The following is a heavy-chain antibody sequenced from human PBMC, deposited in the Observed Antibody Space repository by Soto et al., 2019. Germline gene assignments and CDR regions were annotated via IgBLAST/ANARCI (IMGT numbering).Heavy chain of an antibody. CDR1: GGSFSGYY. CDR3: ARPGGGYCSGGSCSYYFDY. J-gene: IGHJ4*02. V-gene: IGHV4-34*01. Sequence: SETLSLTCAVYGGSFSGYYWSWIRQPPGKGLEWIGEINHSGSTNYNPSLKSRVTISVDTSKNQFSLKLSSVTAADTAVYYCARPGGGYCSGGSCSYYFDYWGQGTLVTVSS. D-gene: IGHD2-15*01. CDR2: INHSGST.